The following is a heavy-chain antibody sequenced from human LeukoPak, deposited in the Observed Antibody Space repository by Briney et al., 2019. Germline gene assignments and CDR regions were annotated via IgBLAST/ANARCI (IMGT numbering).Heavy chain of an antibody. V-gene: IGHV3-20*04. CDR2: INWNGGST. Sequence: GGSLRLSCAASGFTFDDYGMSWVRQAPGKGLEWASGINWNGGSTGYADSVKGRFTISRDNVKNSLYLQMNSLRAEDTALYYRARGSQYSGSYSKPGDAFDIWGQGTMVTVSS. J-gene: IGHJ3*02. CDR1: GFTFDDYG. D-gene: IGHD1-26*01. CDR3: ARGSQYSGSYSKPGDAFDI.